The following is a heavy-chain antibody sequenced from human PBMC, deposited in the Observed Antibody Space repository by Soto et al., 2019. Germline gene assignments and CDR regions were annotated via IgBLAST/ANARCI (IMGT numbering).Heavy chain of an antibody. V-gene: IGHV3-9*01. J-gene: IGHJ4*02. D-gene: IGHD6-19*01. CDR2: ISWNSGSI. CDR1: GFTFDDYA. CDR3: AKDKTLSGWYAFDY. Sequence: EVQLVESGGGLVQPGRSLRLSCAASGFTFDDYAMNWVRQAPGKGLEWVSGISWNSGSIGYADSVKGRFTISRDNAKNSLYLQMNSLRAEDTALYYCAKDKTLSGWYAFDYWGQGTLVTVSS.